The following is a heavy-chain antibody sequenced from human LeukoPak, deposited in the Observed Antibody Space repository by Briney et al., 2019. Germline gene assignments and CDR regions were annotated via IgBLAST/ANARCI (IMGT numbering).Heavy chain of an antibody. CDR1: GGSISSYY. Sequence: SETLSLTCTVSGGSISSYYWSWIRQPPGKGLEWIGYIYYSGSTNYNPSLKSRVTISVDTSKNQFSLKLSSVTAADTAVYYCARDYRMLLWTRFDYWGQGTLVTVSS. J-gene: IGHJ4*02. CDR3: ARDYRMLLWTRFDY. V-gene: IGHV4-59*12. CDR2: IYYSGST. D-gene: IGHD3-10*01.